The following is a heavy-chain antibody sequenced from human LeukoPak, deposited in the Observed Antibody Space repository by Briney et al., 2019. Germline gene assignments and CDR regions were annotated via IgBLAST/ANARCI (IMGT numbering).Heavy chain of an antibody. CDR3: AELGITMIGGV. Sequence: GGSLRLSCAASGFTFSSYEMSWVRQAPGKGLEWVPYISSSGSTIYYADSVKGRFTISRDNAKNSLYLQMNSLRAEDTAVYYCAELGITMIGGVWGKGTTVTISS. D-gene: IGHD3-10*02. CDR1: GFTFSSYE. V-gene: IGHV3-48*03. J-gene: IGHJ6*04. CDR2: ISSSGSTI.